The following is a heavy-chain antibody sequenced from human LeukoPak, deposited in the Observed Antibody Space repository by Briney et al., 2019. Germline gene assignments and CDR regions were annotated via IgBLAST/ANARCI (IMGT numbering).Heavy chain of an antibody. CDR1: GYTFTSYY. D-gene: IGHD7-27*01. V-gene: IGHV1-46*01. CDR2: INPSGGST. Sequence: ASVKVSCKASGYTFTSYYMHWVRQAPGQGLEWMGIINPSGGSTSYAQKSQGRVTMTRDTSTSTVYMELSSLRSEDTAVYYCARDNSKTGIDYWGQGTLVTVSS. CDR3: ARDNSKTGIDY. J-gene: IGHJ4*02.